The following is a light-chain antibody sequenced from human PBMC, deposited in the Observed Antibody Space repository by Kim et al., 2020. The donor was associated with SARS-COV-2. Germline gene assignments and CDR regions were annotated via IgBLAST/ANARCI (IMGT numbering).Light chain of an antibody. Sequence: ASVGDRVTITCRASQYISTYLAWYQQKSGKAPKLLIYGASSLQRGVPSRFSGSGSGTTFTLTISSLQPEDFATYFCQQAQTFPQTFGQGTKVDIK. CDR3: QQAQTFPQT. CDR1: QYISTY. CDR2: GAS. J-gene: IGKJ2*01. V-gene: IGKV1-12*01.